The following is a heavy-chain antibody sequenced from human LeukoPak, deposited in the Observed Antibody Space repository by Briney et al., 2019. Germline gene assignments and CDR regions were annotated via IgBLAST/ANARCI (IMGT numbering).Heavy chain of an antibody. CDR1: GYTFTSDY. CDR2: IHPIGGKT. V-gene: IGHV1-46*01. CDR3: ARGGIPMVRGIIIRNGADGMDV. J-gene: IGHJ6*02. D-gene: IGHD3-10*01. Sequence: ASVKVSCMASGYTFTSDYMYWVGHAHRQGLEWMRLIHPIGGKTAYAQKFQGGVTMTSDTSTSSVYMEVRSLRSEDTAVYFCARGGIPMVRGIIIRNGADGMDVWGQGTTVTVS.